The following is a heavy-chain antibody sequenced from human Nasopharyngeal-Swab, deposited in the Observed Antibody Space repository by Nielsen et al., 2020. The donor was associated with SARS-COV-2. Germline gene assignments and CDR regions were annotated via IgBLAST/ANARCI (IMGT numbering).Heavy chain of an antibody. CDR1: GFTFSSYS. CDR3: ARSGELRFLEWLNTRPDY. CDR2: ISSSSYI. V-gene: IGHV3-21*01. J-gene: IGHJ4*02. Sequence: LSLTCAASGFTFSSYSMNWVRQAPGKGLEWVSSISSSSYIYYADSVKGRFTISRDNAKNSLYLQMNGLRAEDTAVYYCARSGELRFLEWLNTRPDYWGQGTLVTVSS. D-gene: IGHD3-3*01.